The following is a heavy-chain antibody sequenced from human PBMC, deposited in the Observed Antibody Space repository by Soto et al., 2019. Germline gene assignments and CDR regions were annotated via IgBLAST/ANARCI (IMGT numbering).Heavy chain of an antibody. CDR2: MSSDGNNE. J-gene: IGHJ4*02. CDR3: ARGSPPDY. V-gene: IGHV3-30-3*01. Sequence: GGSLRLSCAASGLTFSGYVLFWVRQAPGKGLEWVAVMSSDGNNEYYADPVKGRFTISRDNSKNTLYLQMNSLRAEDMAVYYCARGSPPDYWGQGTLVTVSS. CDR1: GLTFSGYV.